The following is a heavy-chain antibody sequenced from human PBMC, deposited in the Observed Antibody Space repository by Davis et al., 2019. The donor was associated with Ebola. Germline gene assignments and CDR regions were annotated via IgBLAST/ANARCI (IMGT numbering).Heavy chain of an antibody. CDR3: ARGHVAARPFFGY. CDR1: GGSIISSSSY. CDR2: INHSGST. V-gene: IGHV4-39*07. D-gene: IGHD6-6*01. J-gene: IGHJ4*02. Sequence: MPSETLSLTCTVSGGSIISSSSYWGWIRQPPRKGLEWIGEINHSGSTSYNTSLESRVTVSVDTSKNQLSLHLNSVTAADTAVYYCARGHVAARPFFGYWGQGTLVTVSS.